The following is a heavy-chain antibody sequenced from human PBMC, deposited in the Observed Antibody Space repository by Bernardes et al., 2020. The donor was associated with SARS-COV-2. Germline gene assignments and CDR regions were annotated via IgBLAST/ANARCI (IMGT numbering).Heavy chain of an antibody. CDR2: IRSKPHTYAT. CDR3: SIHYGSSWFEDTFDY. CDR1: AHTFSDST. J-gene: IGHJ4*02. Sequence: GGSLRLSRAASAHTFSDSTVHWVRQASGKGLEWVGRIRSKPHTYATEYGASVKGRFTISRDDSHNTAYLQMNSLKTEDTAVYYCSIHYGSSWFEDTFDYWGQGTLVTVSS. V-gene: IGHV3-73*01. D-gene: IGHD6-13*01.